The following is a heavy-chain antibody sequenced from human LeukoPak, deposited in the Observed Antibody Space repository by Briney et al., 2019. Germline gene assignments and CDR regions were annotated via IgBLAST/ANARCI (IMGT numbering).Heavy chain of an antibody. CDR3: ARARTTGTTGGDAFDI. CDR1: GYTFTGYY. J-gene: IGHJ3*02. CDR2: INPNSGGT. V-gene: IGHV1-2*06. Sequence: ASVKVSCKASGYTFTGYYMHWVRQAPGQGLEWMGRINPNSGGTNYAQKFQGRVTMTRDTSISTAYMELSRLRSDDTAVYYCARARTTGTTGGDAFDIWGQGTMVTVSS. D-gene: IGHD1-1*01.